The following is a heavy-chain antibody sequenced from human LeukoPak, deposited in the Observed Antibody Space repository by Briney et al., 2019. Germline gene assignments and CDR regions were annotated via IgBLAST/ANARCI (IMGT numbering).Heavy chain of an antibody. D-gene: IGHD2-2*01. V-gene: IGHV3-48*01. CDR2: ISRDSNII. J-gene: IGHJ4*02. Sequence: PGGSLRLSCAASGFIFSRDSMNWVRQAPGEGLEWISYISRDSNIIFYADSVRGRFTISRDNAKNSLYLQMNSLRAEDTAVYYCARDTVVVPAALHFDYWGQGTLVTVSS. CDR3: ARDTVVVPAALHFDY. CDR1: GFIFSRDS.